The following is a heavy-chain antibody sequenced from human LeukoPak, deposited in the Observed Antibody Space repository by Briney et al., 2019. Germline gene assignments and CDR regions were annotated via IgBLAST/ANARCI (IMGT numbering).Heavy chain of an antibody. V-gene: IGHV3-74*01. CDR1: GFTFSSYW. D-gene: IGHD3-22*01. J-gene: IGHJ5*02. CDR3: ASSQYYYDSSGYYHWFDP. CDR2: INSDGSST. Sequence: GGSLRLSCAASGFTFSSYWMHWVRQAPGKGLVWVSRINSDGSSTSYADSVKGRFTISRDNAKNTLYLQMNSLRAEDTAVYYCASSQYYYDSSGYYHWFDPWGQGTLVIVSS.